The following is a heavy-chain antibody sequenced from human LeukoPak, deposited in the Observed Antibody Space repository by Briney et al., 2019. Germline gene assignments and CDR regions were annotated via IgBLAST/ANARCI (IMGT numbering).Heavy chain of an antibody. D-gene: IGHD3-22*01. V-gene: IGHV4-39*01. CDR1: GGSISSGSYY. J-gene: IGHJ4*02. Sequence: SETLSLTCAVSGGSISSGSYYWGWIRQPPGKGLEWIGSSYYSGSTHYNPSLKSRVTISIDTSKNQFSLKLSSVTAADTAVYYCARLDEYYDSSGYYPILFDYWGQGTLVTVSS. CDR2: SYYSGST. CDR3: ARLDEYYDSSGYYPILFDY.